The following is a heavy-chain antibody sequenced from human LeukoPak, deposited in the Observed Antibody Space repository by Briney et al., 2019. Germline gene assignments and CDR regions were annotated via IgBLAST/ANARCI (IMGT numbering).Heavy chain of an antibody. J-gene: IGHJ4*02. CDR3: ARHVYSYGPKYYFDY. D-gene: IGHD5-18*01. CDR2: IYYSGST. V-gene: IGHV4-59*08. Sequence: SETLSLTCTVSGGSISSYYWSWLRQPPGKGLEWIGYIYYSGSTNYNPSLKSRVTISVDTSKNQFSLKLSSVTAADTAVYYCARHVYSYGPKYYFDYWGQGTLVTVSS. CDR1: GGSISSYY.